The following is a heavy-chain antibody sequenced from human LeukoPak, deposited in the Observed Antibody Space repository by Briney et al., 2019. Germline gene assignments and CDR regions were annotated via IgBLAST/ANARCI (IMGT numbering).Heavy chain of an antibody. D-gene: IGHD3-10*01. CDR3: ARDYYGSGSYTYYYYMDV. V-gene: IGHV4-39*02. CDR2: IYYSGST. Sequence: LETLSLTCTVSGGSISSSSYYWGWIRQPPGKGLEWIGSIYYSGSTYYNPSLKSRVTISVDTSKNQFSLKLSSVTAADTAVYYCARDYYGSGSYTYYYYMDVWGKGTTVTISS. J-gene: IGHJ6*03. CDR1: GGSISSSSYY.